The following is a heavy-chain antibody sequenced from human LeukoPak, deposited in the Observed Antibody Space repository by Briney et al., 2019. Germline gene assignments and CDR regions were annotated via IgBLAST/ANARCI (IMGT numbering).Heavy chain of an antibody. CDR1: VGTISSSSYY. J-gene: IGHJ4*02. Sequence: SETLSLTCTVSVGTISSSSYYWDWIRQPPGKGLEWIGSIYYSGSTYYNPSLKSRVTISVDTSKNQFSLDLTSVTAADTAVYYCARHRSAAAGHGYFDYWGQGTLVTVSS. CDR3: ARHRSAAAGHGYFDY. D-gene: IGHD6-13*01. CDR2: IYYSGST. V-gene: IGHV4-39*01.